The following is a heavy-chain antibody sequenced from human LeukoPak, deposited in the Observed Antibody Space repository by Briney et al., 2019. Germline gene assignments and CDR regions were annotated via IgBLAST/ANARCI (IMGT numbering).Heavy chain of an antibody. J-gene: IGHJ4*02. CDR1: GFTFSSYW. CDR3: AKDGPIVVVTAITYYFDY. Sequence: PGGSLRLSCAASGFTFSSYWMHWVRQAPGKGLVWVSRINSDGSSTSYADSVKGRFTISRDNSKNTLYLQMNSLRAEDTAVYYCAKDGPIVVVTAITYYFDYWGQGTLVTVSS. V-gene: IGHV3-74*01. D-gene: IGHD2-21*02. CDR2: INSDGSST.